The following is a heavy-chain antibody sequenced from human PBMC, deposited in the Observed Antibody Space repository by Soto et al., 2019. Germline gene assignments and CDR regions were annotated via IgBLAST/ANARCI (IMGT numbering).Heavy chain of an antibody. V-gene: IGHV3-53*01. CDR3: AKDRITMIRVVPRDAFDI. Sequence: GGSLRLSCAASGFIVSNTYMSWVRQAPGKGLEWVSFIYSGGSTFYADSVKGRFTISRDSSTNTLYLQMNSLRAEDTAVYYCAKDRITMIRVVPRDAFDIWGQGTMVPVS. CDR1: GFIVSNTY. D-gene: IGHD3-22*01. CDR2: IYSGGST. J-gene: IGHJ3*02.